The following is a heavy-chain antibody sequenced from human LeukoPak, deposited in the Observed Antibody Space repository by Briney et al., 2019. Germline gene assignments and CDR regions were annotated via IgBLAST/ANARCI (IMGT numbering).Heavy chain of an antibody. V-gene: IGHV3-23*01. J-gene: IGHJ3*02. Sequence: GGSLRLSCAASGFTFSSYAMSWVRQAPGKGLEWVSAISGSGGSTYYADSVKGRFTISRDNSHKTLYLQMNSLRAEDTAVYYCAKDREMYFYDSSGYRDAFHIWGQGTKVTVSS. CDR1: GFTFSSYA. CDR2: ISGSGGST. D-gene: IGHD3-22*01. CDR3: AKDREMYFYDSSGYRDAFHI.